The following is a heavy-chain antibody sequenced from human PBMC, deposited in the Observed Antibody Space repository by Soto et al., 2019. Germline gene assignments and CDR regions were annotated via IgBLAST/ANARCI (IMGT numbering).Heavy chain of an antibody. V-gene: IGHV1-18*01. J-gene: IGHJ4*02. CDR2: ISGNNGNT. D-gene: IGHD3-9*01. CDR3: ARERRRPYYDILTGYFPFDY. Sequence: QVQLVQSGAEVKKPGASVKVSCKASGYTFSTYDISWVRQAPGQGLEWMGWISGNNGNTNYAQNVQDRVTMTTDTSKNTAYMELRSLRSDDTAVYYCARERRRPYYDILTGYFPFDYWGQGTLVTVSS. CDR1: GYTFSTYD.